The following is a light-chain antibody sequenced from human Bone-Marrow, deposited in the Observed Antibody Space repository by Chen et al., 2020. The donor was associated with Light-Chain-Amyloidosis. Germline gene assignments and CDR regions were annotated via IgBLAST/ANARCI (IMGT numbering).Light chain of an antibody. CDR2: AAS. CDR1: QDISNY. CDR3: EQLKSYPIT. J-gene: IGKJ5*01. V-gene: IGKV1-9*01. Sequence: DIQLTQSPSFLSASVGDRVNITCRASQDISNYLGWYQQRPGKAPKLLIRAASTLQSGVPSRFSGSGSVTEFTLTISSLQPDDFATYYCEQLKSYPITFGPGTRLEIK.